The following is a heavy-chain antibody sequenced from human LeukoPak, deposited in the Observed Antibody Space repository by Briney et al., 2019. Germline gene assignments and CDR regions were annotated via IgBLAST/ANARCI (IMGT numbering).Heavy chain of an antibody. CDR3: ARGVRESGYAYAFDI. V-gene: IGHV3-13*04. D-gene: IGHD5-12*01. Sequence: GGSLRLSCAASGFTSSSYDMPWVRQATGKGLEWVSAIGTAGDTYYPGSVKGRFTISRANAKNSLYLQMNSLRAGDTAVYYCARGVRESGYAYAFDIWGQGTMVTVSS. CDR1: GFTSSSYD. CDR2: IGTAGDT. J-gene: IGHJ3*02.